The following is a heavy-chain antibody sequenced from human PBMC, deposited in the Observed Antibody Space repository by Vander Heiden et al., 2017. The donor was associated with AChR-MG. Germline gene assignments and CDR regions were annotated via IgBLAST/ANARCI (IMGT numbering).Heavy chain of an antibody. D-gene: IGHD3-9*01. CDR2: ISYDGSNK. Sequence: QVQLVESGGGVVQPGRSLRLSCAASGFPLSSYGMRWVRQAPGKGLEWVAVISYDGSNKYYADSVKGRFTISRDNSKNTLYLQMNSLRAEDTAVYYCANLLYYDILTGSPAIWGQGTMVTVSS. CDR1: GFPLSSYG. CDR3: ANLLYYDILTGSPAI. V-gene: IGHV3-30*18. J-gene: IGHJ3*02.